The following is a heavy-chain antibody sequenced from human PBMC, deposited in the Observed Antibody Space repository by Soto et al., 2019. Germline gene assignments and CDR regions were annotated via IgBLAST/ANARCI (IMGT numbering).Heavy chain of an antibody. Sequence: SETLSLTCSVSGGSIGSSSYYFGWIRQPPGKGLEWIGSLYYTGTTYYNSSLKSRVTISADKSQNQFSLKLNSVTAADTAVYYCARARQYCSSSSCYIDPWGQGTLVTVSS. J-gene: IGHJ5*02. CDR1: GGSIGSSSYY. CDR3: ARARQYCSSSSCYIDP. CDR2: LYYTGTT. D-gene: IGHD2-2*01. V-gene: IGHV4-39*07.